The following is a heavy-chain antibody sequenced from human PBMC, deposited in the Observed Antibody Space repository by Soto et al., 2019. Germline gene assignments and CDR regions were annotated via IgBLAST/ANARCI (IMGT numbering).Heavy chain of an antibody. J-gene: IGHJ4*02. Sequence: ASVKVSCKASGYTFTSYGISWVRQAPGQGLEWMGWISAYNGNTNYAQKLQGRVTMTTDTSTSTAYMELRSLRSDDTAVYYCARVVYYYDSSGYESTLDYWGQGTLVTVPQ. V-gene: IGHV1-18*01. D-gene: IGHD3-22*01. CDR3: ARVVYYYDSSGYESTLDY. CDR2: ISAYNGNT. CDR1: GYTFTSYG.